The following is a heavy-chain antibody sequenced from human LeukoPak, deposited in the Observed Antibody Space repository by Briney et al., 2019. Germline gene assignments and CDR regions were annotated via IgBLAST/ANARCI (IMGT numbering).Heavy chain of an antibody. Sequence: PGRSLRLSCAASGFTFSSYGMHWVRQAPGKGLEWVSYISSSSSTIYYADSVKGRFTISRDNAKNSLYLQMNSLRAEDTAVYYCARNLDSFWGQGTMVTVSS. CDR1: GFTFSSYG. CDR2: ISSSSSTI. CDR3: ARNLDSF. J-gene: IGHJ3*01. D-gene: IGHD3/OR15-3a*01. V-gene: IGHV3-48*01.